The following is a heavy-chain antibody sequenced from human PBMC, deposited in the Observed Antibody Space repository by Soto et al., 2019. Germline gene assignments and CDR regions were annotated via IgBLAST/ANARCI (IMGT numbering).Heavy chain of an antibody. CDR1: GFIFRNYL. CDR2: INSDGSSA. V-gene: IGHV3-74*01. D-gene: IGHD5-12*01. J-gene: IGHJ4*02. CDR3: ARDGYNGFDY. Sequence: QSGGSLRLSCAPSGFIFRNYLMHWVRQAPGKGLVWISRINSDGSSASYADSVKGRFTISRDNAKNTLYLQMHSLRDEDTAVYYCARDGYNGFDYWGQGTLVTVSS.